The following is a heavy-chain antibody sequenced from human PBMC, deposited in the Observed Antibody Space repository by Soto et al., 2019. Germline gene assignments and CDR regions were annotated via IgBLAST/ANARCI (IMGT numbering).Heavy chain of an antibody. Sequence: EVQLVESGGGLVQPGGSLRLSCAASGFTFSSYWMSWVRQAPGKGLEWVANINQDGSEKYYVDSVKGRFTISRDNAKNSLYLEMNSLRVEDTAVYYCARSGDIVVVVAAINGMDVWGQGTTVTVSS. D-gene: IGHD2-15*01. CDR3: ARSGDIVVVVAAINGMDV. CDR1: GFTFSSYW. V-gene: IGHV3-7*01. CDR2: INQDGSEK. J-gene: IGHJ6*02.